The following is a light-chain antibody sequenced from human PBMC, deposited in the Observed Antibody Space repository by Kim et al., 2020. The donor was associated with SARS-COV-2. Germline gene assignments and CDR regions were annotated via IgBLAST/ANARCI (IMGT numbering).Light chain of an antibody. V-gene: IGLV3-21*04. CDR2: YDS. J-gene: IGLJ1*01. Sequence: SYELTQPPSVSVAPGKTARITCGGNNIGSKSVHWYQQKPGKAPVLVIYYDSDRPSGIPERFSGSNSGNTATLTISRVEAGDEADYYCQVWDSSSDHNYVFGTGTKVTV. CDR1: NIGSKS. CDR3: QVWDSSSDHNYV.